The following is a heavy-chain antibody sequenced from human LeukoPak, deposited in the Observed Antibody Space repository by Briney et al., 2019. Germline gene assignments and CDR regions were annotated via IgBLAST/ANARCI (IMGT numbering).Heavy chain of an antibody. Sequence: ASVKVSCQASGYTFTNYGVSWVRQAPGQGLEWMGWISAYNGNTNYAQKLQGRVTMTTDTSTSTAYMELRSLRSDDTAVYYCASSVPPNWFDPWGQGTLLTVSS. CDR2: ISAYNGNT. J-gene: IGHJ5*02. V-gene: IGHV1-18*01. CDR3: ASSVPPNWFDP. CDR1: GYTFTNYG.